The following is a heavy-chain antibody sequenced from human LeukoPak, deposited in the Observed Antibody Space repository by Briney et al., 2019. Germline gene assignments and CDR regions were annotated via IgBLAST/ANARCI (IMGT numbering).Heavy chain of an antibody. CDR3: ARRKSSSWSRPNWFDP. CDR2: IIPILGIA. J-gene: IGHJ5*02. Sequence: GASVKVSCKASGGTFSSYAISWVRQAPGQGLEWVGRIIPILGIANYAQKFQGRVTITADKSTSTAYMELSSLRSEDTAVYYCARRKSSSWSRPNWFDPWGQGTLVTVPS. V-gene: IGHV1-69*04. CDR1: GGTFSSYA. D-gene: IGHD6-13*01.